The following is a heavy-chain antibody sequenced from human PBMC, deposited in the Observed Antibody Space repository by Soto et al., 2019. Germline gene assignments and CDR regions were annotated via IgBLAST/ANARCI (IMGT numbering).Heavy chain of an antibody. D-gene: IGHD2-2*01. V-gene: IGHV3-23*01. CDR2: ITDSGGDT. CDR3: AKGSASSRPYYFDY. CDR1: GFTFSSYA. Sequence: PGGSLRLSCAASGFTFSSYAMSWVRQSPEKGLEWVSAITDSGGDTYHADSVKGRFTISRDNTKNTLYLQMYSLKAEDTAVYYCAKGSASSRPYYFDYWGQGTLVTVSS. J-gene: IGHJ4*02.